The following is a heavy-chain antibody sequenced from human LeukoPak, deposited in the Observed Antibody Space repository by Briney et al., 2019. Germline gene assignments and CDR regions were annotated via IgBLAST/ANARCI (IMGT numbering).Heavy chain of an antibody. D-gene: IGHD6-13*01. CDR1: GFTFSSYG. CDR3: ARVAAYSSSPHHYWYFDL. V-gene: IGHV3-33*01. CDR2: IWYDGSNK. Sequence: GRSLRLSCAASGFTFSSYGMHWVRQAPGKGLEWVAVIWYDGSNKYYADSVKGRFTISRDNSKNTLYLQMNSLRAEDTAVYYCARVAAYSSSPHHYWYFDLWGRGTLVTVSS. J-gene: IGHJ2*01.